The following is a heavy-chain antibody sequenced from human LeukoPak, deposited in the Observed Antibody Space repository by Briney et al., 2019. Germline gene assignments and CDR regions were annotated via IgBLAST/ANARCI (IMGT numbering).Heavy chain of an antibody. V-gene: IGHV3-48*04. Sequence: GGFLRLSCAASGFTFSSYWMSWVRQAPGKGLEWVSYISSSGSTIYYADSVKGRFTISRDNDKNSLYLQMNSLGAEDTAVYYCARGGYSSSWFDYYYYYYMDVWGKGTTVTISS. CDR2: ISSSGSTI. D-gene: IGHD6-13*01. J-gene: IGHJ6*03. CDR1: GFTFSSYW. CDR3: ARGGYSSSWFDYYYYYYMDV.